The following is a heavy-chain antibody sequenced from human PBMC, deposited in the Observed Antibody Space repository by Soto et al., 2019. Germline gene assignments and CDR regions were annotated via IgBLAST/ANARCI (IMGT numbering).Heavy chain of an antibody. Sequence: GASVKVSCKASGGTFSSYAISWVRQAPGQGLEWMGGIIPIFGTANYAQKFQGRVTITADESTSTAYMELSSLRSEDTAVYYCARKYSSSWYTNWFDPWGQGTLVTVSS. CDR2: IIPIFGTA. V-gene: IGHV1-69*13. J-gene: IGHJ5*02. CDR1: GGTFSSYA. D-gene: IGHD6-13*01. CDR3: ARKYSSSWYTNWFDP.